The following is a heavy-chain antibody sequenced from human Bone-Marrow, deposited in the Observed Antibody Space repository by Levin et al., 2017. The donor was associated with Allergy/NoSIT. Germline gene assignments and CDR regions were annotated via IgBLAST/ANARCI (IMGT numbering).Heavy chain of an antibody. CDR3: GSDVSLEYCSSTRCYTLSY. J-gene: IGHJ4*02. CDR2: ISGYNGDT. V-gene: IGHV1-18*01. D-gene: IGHD2-2*02. CDR1: GYTFTNYG. Sequence: ASVKVSCRTSGYTFTNYGLSWVRQAPGQGLEWMGWISGYNGDTAYAERFQGRATMTTDLSTSTAYMELRSLTSDDTAVYYCGSDVSLEYCSSTRCYTLSYWGQGTVVTVSS.